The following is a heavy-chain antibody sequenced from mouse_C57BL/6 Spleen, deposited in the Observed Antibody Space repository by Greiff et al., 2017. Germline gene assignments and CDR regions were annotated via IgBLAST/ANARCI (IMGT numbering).Heavy chain of an antibody. V-gene: IGHV1-85*01. Sequence: QVQLKESGPELVKPGASVKLSCKASGYTFTSYDINWVKQRPGQGLEWIGWIYPRDGSTKYNEKFKGKATLTVDTSSSTAYMELHSLTSEDSAVYFCARGNYYGSSYVDYFDYWGQGTTLTVSS. CDR2: IYPRDGST. D-gene: IGHD1-1*01. J-gene: IGHJ2*01. CDR1: GYTFTSYD. CDR3: ARGNYYGSSYVDYFDY.